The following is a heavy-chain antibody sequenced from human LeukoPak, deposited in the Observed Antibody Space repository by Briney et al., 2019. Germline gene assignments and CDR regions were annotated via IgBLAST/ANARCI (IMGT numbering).Heavy chain of an antibody. CDR1: GLIFSTYW. V-gene: IGHV3-7*03. CDR2: ITRDGNEK. Sequence: GGSLRLSCEVSGLIFSTYWMTWVRQAPGKGLEWVATITRDGNEKYYVDSVKGRFTISRDNAKDSLCLQMNSLRDEDTAVYYCAKDQRWESPHYLDSWGQGTLVTVSS. CDR3: AKDQRWESPHYLDS. D-gene: IGHD1-26*01. J-gene: IGHJ4*02.